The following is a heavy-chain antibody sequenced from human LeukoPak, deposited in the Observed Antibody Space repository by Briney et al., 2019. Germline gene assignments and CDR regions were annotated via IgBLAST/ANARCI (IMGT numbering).Heavy chain of an antibody. CDR1: GGSISSSSVY. CDR2: IYCSKNT. CDR3: VSPRGFSYGYFDY. Sequence: SETLSLTCTVSGGSISSSSVYWGWLRPPPGKGLEWIRSIYCSKNTYYNPSVKSRVTISADKSKNQSSLTLGSVSATDAAVYYCVSPRGFSYGYFDYWGQGTLVTVSS. D-gene: IGHD5-18*01. V-gene: IGHV4-39*01. J-gene: IGHJ4*02.